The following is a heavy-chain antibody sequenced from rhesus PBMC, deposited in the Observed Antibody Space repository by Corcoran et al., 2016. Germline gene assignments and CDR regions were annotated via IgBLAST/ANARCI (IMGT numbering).Heavy chain of an antibody. Sequence: QEQLQESGPGLVKPSETLSLPCAVSGGSISSGYYYWCWIRQPPGKGREWLGYITYRGSTSYNPARKRRVTISRDTSKNQFSLKLSSVTAADTAVYYCARDQGIAAARGSLDVWGRGVLVTVSS. CDR3: ARDQGIAAARGSLDV. CDR2: ITYRGST. D-gene: IGHD6-25*01. CDR1: GGSISSGYYY. J-gene: IGHJ5-2*02. V-gene: IGHV4-122*02.